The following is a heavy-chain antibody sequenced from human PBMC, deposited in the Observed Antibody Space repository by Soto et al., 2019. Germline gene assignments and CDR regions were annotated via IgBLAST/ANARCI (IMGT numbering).Heavy chain of an antibody. D-gene: IGHD2-2*02. Sequence: QVQLVQSGAEVKKPGSSVKVSCKASGGTFSSYAISWVRQAPGQGLEWMGGIIPIFGTANYAQKFQGRVTITADESTSTAYMELSSLRSEDTAVYYRARADCSSTSCYTWASYYYYGMDVWGQGTTVTVSS. CDR1: GGTFSSYA. V-gene: IGHV1-69*01. CDR2: IIPIFGTA. J-gene: IGHJ6*02. CDR3: ARADCSSTSCYTWASYYYYGMDV.